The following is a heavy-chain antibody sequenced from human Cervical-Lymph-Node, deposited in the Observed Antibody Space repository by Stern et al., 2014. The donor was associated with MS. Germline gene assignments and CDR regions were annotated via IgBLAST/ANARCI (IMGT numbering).Heavy chain of an antibody. V-gene: IGHV1-46*03. D-gene: IGHD4-17*01. Sequence: QVQLVQSGAEVKKPGASVKVSCKASGDTFASYPIHWLRQAPGQGPVWMGIGNPTDGRTTYAQTFQGRVTMTRDTSTRTVYMELSSLKAEDTAMYFCANPLPYANWGQGTRVTVSS. CDR3: ANPLPYAN. J-gene: IGHJ1*01. CDR2: GNPTDGRT. CDR1: GDTFASYP.